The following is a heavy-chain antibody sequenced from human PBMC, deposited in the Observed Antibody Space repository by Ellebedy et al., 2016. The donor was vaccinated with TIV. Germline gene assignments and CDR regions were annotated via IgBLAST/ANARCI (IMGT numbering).Heavy chain of an antibody. J-gene: IGHJ4*02. D-gene: IGHD6-19*01. CDR2: MNPNSGNT. CDR1: GYTFTSHD. Sequence: ASVKVSCKASGYTFTSHDINWVRQATGQGLEWMGWMNPNSGNTGYTQRFQGRVTMTRNTSISTAYMELSSLRSEDTAVYYCARVGKTVADDYWGQGTLVTVSS. V-gene: IGHV1-8*01. CDR3: ARVGKTVADDY.